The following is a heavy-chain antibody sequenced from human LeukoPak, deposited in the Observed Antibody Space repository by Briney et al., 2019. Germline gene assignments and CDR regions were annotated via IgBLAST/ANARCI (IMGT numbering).Heavy chain of an antibody. J-gene: IGHJ3*02. Sequence: GGSLRLSCAASGFTFSNYAMSWVRQAPGKGLEWVSGTSGGGGDTSYADSVKGRFTISRDNSKNTLYLHMNSLRAEDTAVYYCAKDTRYGSETFGAFDIWGQGTMVTVSS. CDR1: GFTFSNYA. CDR2: TSGGGGDT. D-gene: IGHD3-10*01. V-gene: IGHV3-23*01. CDR3: AKDTRYGSETFGAFDI.